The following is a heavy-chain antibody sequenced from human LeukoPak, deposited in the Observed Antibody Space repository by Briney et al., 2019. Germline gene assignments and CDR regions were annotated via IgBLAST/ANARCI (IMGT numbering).Heavy chain of an antibody. D-gene: IGHD1-1*01. CDR3: ARDQLGAVLYFDY. Sequence: GGSLRLSCAASGFTFSSYGMHWVRQAPGKGLEWVSAITGSGGSTYYADSVKGRFTISRDNSKNTLYLQINSLRVEDTAVYYCARDQLGAVLYFDYWGQGALVTVSS. CDR1: GFTFSSYG. CDR2: ITGSGGST. V-gene: IGHV3-23*01. J-gene: IGHJ4*02.